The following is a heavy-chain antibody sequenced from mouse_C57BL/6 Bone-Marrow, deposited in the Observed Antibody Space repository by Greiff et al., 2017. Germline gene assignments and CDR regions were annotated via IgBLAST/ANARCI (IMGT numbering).Heavy chain of an antibody. Sequence: EVKLMESGGGLVQPGGSMKLSCAASGFTFSDAWMDWVRQSPEKGLEWVAEIRNKANNHATYYAESVKGRFTISRDDSKSSVYLQMNSLRAEDTGIYYCTGGPPRFAYWGQGTLVTVSA. CDR1: GFTFSDAW. CDR3: TGGPPRFAY. J-gene: IGHJ3*01. V-gene: IGHV6-6*01. CDR2: IRNKANNHAT.